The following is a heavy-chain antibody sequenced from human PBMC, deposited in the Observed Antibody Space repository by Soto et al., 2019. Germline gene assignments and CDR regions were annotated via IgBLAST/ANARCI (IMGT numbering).Heavy chain of an antibody. J-gene: IGHJ6*02. V-gene: IGHV3-30-3*01. D-gene: IGHD3-3*01. Sequence: GGSLRLSCAASGFTFSSYAMHWVRQAPGKGLEWVAVISYDGSNKYYADSVKGRFTISRDKSKNTLYLQMNSLRAEDTAVYYCARETYYDFWSGPYYGMDVWGQGTTVTVSS. CDR3: ARETYYDFWSGPYYGMDV. CDR1: GFTFSSYA. CDR2: ISYDGSNK.